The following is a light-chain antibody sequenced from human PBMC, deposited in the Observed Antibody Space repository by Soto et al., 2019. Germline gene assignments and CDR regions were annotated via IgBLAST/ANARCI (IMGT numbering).Light chain of an antibody. CDR2: DTS. Sequence: EILMTQSPGTLSVSPGERATLSCRASQSVSSKLAWYQQKPGQAPRLLIYDTSTRATGIPDRFRGSGSATEFNLTISSLQSEDFALYYCQQYYDWPPWTFGKGTQVDI. V-gene: IGKV3-15*01. CDR1: QSVSSK. J-gene: IGKJ1*01. CDR3: QQYYDWPPWT.